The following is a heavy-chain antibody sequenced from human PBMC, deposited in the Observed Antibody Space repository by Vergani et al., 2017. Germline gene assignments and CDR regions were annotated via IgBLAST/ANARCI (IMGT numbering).Heavy chain of an antibody. CDR2: IIPIFGTA. Sequence: QVQLVQSGAEVKKPGSSVKVSCKVSGGTFSSYAISWVRQAPGQGLEWMGGIIPIFGTANYAQKFQGRVTITADESTSTAYMELSSLRSEDTAVYYCARTTVPAAIGAFDYWGQGTLVTVSS. D-gene: IGHD2-2*02. V-gene: IGHV1-69*01. J-gene: IGHJ4*02. CDR1: GGTFSSYA. CDR3: ARTTVPAAIGAFDY.